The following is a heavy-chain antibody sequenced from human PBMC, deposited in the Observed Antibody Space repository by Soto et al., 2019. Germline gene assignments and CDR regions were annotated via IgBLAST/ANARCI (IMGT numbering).Heavy chain of an antibody. CDR1: GYTFTGYY. J-gene: IGHJ4*02. Sequence: ASVKVSCKASGYTFTGYYMHWVRQAPGQGLEWMGWINPNSGGTNYAQKLQGWVTMTREKSISTAYMELSMLRSDDTAVYDCARGDPLFLETKGDILTDYYDYWGQGTLVTVSS. D-gene: IGHD3-9*01. CDR3: ARGDPLFLETKGDILTDYYDY. V-gene: IGHV1-2*04. CDR2: INPNSGGT.